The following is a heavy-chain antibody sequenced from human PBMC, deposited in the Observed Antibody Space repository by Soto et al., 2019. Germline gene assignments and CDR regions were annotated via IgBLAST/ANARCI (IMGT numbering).Heavy chain of an antibody. CDR1: GYSFTSYW. D-gene: IGHD3-10*01. CDR3: ARFGAPGFGEYHGMDV. J-gene: IGHJ6*02. CDR2: IDPSDSYT. Sequence: PGESLKISCKGSGYSFTSYWISWVRQMPGKGLEWMGRIDPSDSYTNYSPSFQGHVTISADKSISTAYLQWSSLKASDTAMYYCARFGAPGFGEYHGMDVWGQGTTVTVSS. V-gene: IGHV5-10-1*01.